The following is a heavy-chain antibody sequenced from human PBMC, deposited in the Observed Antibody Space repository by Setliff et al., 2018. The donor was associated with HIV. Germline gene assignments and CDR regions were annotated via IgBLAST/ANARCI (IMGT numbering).Heavy chain of an antibody. D-gene: IGHD6-13*01. CDR2: ISAYNGNT. J-gene: IGHJ6*02. CDR1: GYTFTSYG. CDR3: ARFLPGYSSSWYFGYSYYGMDV. V-gene: IGHV1-18*01. Sequence: ASVKVSCKASGYTFTSYGISWVRQAHGQGLEWMGWISAYNGNTNYAQKLQGRVTMTRNTSISTAYMELRSLTSEDTAVYYCARFLPGYSSSWYFGYSYYGMDVWGQGTTVTVSS.